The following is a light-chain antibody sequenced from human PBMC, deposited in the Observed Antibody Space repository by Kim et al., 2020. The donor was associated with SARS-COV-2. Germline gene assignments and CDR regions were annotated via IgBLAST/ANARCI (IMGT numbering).Light chain of an antibody. J-gene: IGLJ2*01. V-gene: IGLV3-9*01. Sequence: VSVDLVQKATITGGGNNSGSKNVHWLQQRPGQAPVLVSYNDNNRPSGVPERFSGSNSGNTATLTISSAQAGDEANYYCQLWDSTVVFGGGTQLTVL. CDR3: QLWDSTVV. CDR1: NSGSKN. CDR2: NDN.